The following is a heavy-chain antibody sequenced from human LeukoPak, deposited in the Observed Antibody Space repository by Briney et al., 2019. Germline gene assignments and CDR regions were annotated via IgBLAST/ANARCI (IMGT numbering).Heavy chain of an antibody. CDR3: AKGTRYSSGWYDVYYFDY. J-gene: IGHJ4*02. V-gene: IGHV3-9*03. CDR2: IRNSGSI. D-gene: IGHD6-19*01. Sequence: AGGSLRLSCAASGFTFDDYAMHWVRQAPGKGLEWVSGIRNSGSIGYADSVKGRFTISRDNAKNSLYLQMNSLRAEDMALYYCAKGTRYSSGWYDVYYFDYWSQGTLVTVSS. CDR1: GFTFDDYA.